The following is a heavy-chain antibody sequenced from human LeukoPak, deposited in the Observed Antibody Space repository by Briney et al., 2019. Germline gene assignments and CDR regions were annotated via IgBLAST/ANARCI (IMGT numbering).Heavy chain of an antibody. V-gene: IGHV1-8*01. D-gene: IGHD3-22*01. CDR2: MNPNSGNT. Sequence: ASVKVSCKASGYTFTSYDINWVRQATGQGLEWMGWMNPNSGNTGYAQKFQGRVTMTRDTSTSTVYMELSSLRSEDTAVYYCARDRDYDSSGYPDYWGQGTLVTVSS. CDR3: ARDRDYDSSGYPDY. J-gene: IGHJ4*02. CDR1: GYTFTSYD.